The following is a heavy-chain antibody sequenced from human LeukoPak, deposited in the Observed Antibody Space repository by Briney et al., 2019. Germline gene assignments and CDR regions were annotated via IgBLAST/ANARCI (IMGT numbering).Heavy chain of an antibody. Sequence: ASVKVSCKASGYTFTGCYMHWVRQAPGQGLEWMGWINHNSGGTNYAQKFQGWVTMTRDTSISTAYMELSRLRSDDTAVYYCARGTRYCSSSSCYYNWFDPWGQGTLVTVSS. CDR2: INHNSGGT. CDR3: ARGTRYCSSSSCYYNWFDP. CDR1: GYTFTGCY. J-gene: IGHJ5*02. D-gene: IGHD2-2*01. V-gene: IGHV1-2*04.